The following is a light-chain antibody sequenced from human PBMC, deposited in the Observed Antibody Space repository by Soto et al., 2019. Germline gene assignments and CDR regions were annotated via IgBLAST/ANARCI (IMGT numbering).Light chain of an antibody. V-gene: IGKV1-5*01. CDR3: QQYGSSPLT. CDR2: DAS. CDR1: QSISSW. Sequence: DIQMTQSPSTLSASVGDRVTITCRASQSISSWLAWYQQTPGKAPKLLIYDASSLESGVPSRFSGSGSGTEFTLTISRLEPEDFAVYYCQQYGSSPLTCGGGTKGDIK. J-gene: IGKJ4*01.